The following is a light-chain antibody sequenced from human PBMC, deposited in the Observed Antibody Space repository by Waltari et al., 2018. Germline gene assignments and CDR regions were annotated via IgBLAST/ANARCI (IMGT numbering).Light chain of an antibody. CDR2: GAS. J-gene: IGKJ5*01. V-gene: IGKV3-15*01. CDR1: QSVSSN. Sequence: IVMTQSPATLSVSPGERATLSCRASQSVSSNLAWSQQKPGQAPRLLLYGASTRATGIPARLSGSGSGTEFTLTISSLQSEDLALYYCQQYNNWPPMTFGQGTRLEIK. CDR3: QQYNNWPPMT.